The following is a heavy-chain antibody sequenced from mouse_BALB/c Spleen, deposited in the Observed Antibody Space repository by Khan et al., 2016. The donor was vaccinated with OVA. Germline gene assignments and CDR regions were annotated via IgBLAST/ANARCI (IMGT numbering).Heavy chain of an antibody. V-gene: IGHV1-7*01. CDR2: IDPSTGYT. D-gene: IGHD2-1*01. J-gene: IGHJ3*01. CDR3: ARRGIYGNFAY. Sequence: QVHVKQSGAELAKPGASVKMSCKASGYTFTTYWMHWVKQRPGQGLEWIGYIDPSTGYTEYNQKFKDKATLTTDKSSSTAYMQLSSLTSEDSAVYYCARRGIYGNFAYWGQGTLVTVSA. CDR1: GYTFTTYW.